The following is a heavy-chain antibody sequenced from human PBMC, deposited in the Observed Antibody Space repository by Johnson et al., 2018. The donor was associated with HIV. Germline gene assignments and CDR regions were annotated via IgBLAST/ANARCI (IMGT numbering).Heavy chain of an antibody. CDR2: IKQDGSEK. CDR1: GFTFSSYW. D-gene: IGHD3-22*01. J-gene: IGHJ3*01. Sequence: VQLVESGGGVVQPGRSLRLSCAASGFTFSSYWMSWVRQAPGKGLEWVANIKQDGSEKYYVDSVKGRFSISRNNAKNSLYLQMNSLRAEDTAVYYCARDRGYWDAFDVWGQGTMVTVSS. CDR3: ARDRGYWDAFDV. V-gene: IGHV3-7*01.